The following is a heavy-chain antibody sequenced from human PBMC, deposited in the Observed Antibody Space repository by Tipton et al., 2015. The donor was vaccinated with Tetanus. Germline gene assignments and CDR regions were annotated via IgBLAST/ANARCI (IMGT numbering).Heavy chain of an antibody. CDR2: VSYSGST. D-gene: IGHD6-13*01. CDR3: ARDPGIASAGLWFDP. V-gene: IGHV4-61*01. Sequence: TLSLTCTVSGGSVRSGSYYWNWIRQPPGKGLEWIGYVSYSGSTNSNYSLKSRITISQDTSKNQISLRLTSVTVADTAVYYCARDPGIASAGLWFDPWGQGTLVTVSS. J-gene: IGHJ5*02. CDR1: GGSVRSGSYY.